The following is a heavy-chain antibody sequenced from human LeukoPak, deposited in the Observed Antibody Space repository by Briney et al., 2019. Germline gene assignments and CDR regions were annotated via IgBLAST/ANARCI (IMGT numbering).Heavy chain of an antibody. CDR3: ATEGVTMVRGYFDY. CDR1: GYTLTELS. J-gene: IGHJ4*02. V-gene: IGHV1-24*01. Sequence: GASVKVSRKVSGYTLTELSMHWVRQAPGKGLEWMGGFDPEDGETIYAQKFQGRVTMTEDTSTDTAYLELSSQRSEDTAVYYCATEGVTMVRGYFDYWGQGTLVTVSS. CDR2: FDPEDGET. D-gene: IGHD3-10*01.